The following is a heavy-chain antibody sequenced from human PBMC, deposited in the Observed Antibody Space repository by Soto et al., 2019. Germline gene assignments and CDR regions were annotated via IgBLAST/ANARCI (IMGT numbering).Heavy chain of an antibody. V-gene: IGHV3-23*01. J-gene: IGHJ4*02. CDR1: GFTFSIYA. D-gene: IGHD6-13*01. CDR3: ASSSSSWYDDY. CDR2: ISASGSTGGNT. Sequence: GGSLRLSCAASGFTFSIYAMFWVRQAPGTGLEWVSGISASGSTGGNTYHADSVKGRFSTSRDNSKNTLYLQINSLRAEDTAVYYCASSSSSWYDDYWGQGTLVTVSS.